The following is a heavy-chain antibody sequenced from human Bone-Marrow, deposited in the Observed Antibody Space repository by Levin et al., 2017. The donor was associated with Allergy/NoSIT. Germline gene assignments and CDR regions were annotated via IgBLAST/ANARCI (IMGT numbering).Heavy chain of an antibody. J-gene: IGHJ4*02. CDR1: GFTFSSYA. D-gene: IGHD3-10*01. V-gene: IGHV3-23*01. CDR3: AKAGGWYYYGSGSYY. CDR2: ISGSGGST. Sequence: GGSLRLSCAASGFTFSSYAMSWVRQAPGKGLEWVSAISGSGGSTYYADSVKGRFTISRDNSKNTLYLQMNSLRAEDTAVYYCAKAGGWYYYGSGSYYWGQGTLVTVSS.